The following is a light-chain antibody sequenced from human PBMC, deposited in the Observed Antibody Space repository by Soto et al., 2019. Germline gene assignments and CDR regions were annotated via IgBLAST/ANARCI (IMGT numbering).Light chain of an antibody. V-gene: IGKV1-5*03. J-gene: IGKJ4*01. Sequence: DIQMTQSPSTLSASVGDRVTITCRASQSISSWLAWYQQKPGKAPKVLIYKASSLERGVPARFSGSGSGTEFTLTISSLQPDDSATYYCQHYNSYPLTFSGGTKVEI. CDR2: KAS. CDR1: QSISSW. CDR3: QHYNSYPLT.